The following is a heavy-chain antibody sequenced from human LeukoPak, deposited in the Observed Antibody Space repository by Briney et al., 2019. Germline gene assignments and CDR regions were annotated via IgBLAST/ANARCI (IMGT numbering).Heavy chain of an antibody. CDR1: GFTFSSYA. V-gene: IGHV3-23*01. D-gene: IGHD1-26*01. J-gene: IGHJ4*02. Sequence: PGGSLRLSCAASGFTFSSYAMSWVRQAPGKGLEWVSGISGSGGSIYYADSVKGRFTISRDNSKNTLYLQMNSLRAEDTAVYYCAKDIYSGSYYESDYWGQGTLVTVSS. CDR3: AKDIYSGSYYESDY. CDR2: ISGSGGSI.